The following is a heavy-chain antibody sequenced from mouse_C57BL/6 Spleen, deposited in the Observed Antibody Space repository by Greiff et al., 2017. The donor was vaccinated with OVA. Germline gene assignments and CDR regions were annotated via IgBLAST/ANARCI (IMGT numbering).Heavy chain of an antibody. D-gene: IGHD3-2*02. CDR2: IYPGDGDT. J-gene: IGHJ2*01. Sequence: VKLQESGAELVKPGASVKISCKASGYAFSSYWMNWVKQRPGKGLEWIGQIYPGDGDTNYNGKFKGKATLTADKSSSTAYMQLSSLTSEDSAVYFCARQDSSGVYFDYWGQGTTLTVSS. V-gene: IGHV1-80*01. CDR3: ARQDSSGVYFDY. CDR1: GYAFSSYW.